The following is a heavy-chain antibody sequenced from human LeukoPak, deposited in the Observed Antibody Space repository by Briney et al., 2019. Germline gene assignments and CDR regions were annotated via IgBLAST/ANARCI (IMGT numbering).Heavy chain of an antibody. CDR2: IRYDGSNK. CDR3: AKEKNSYSSSSGQGY. J-gene: IGHJ4*02. V-gene: IGHV3-30*02. Sequence: PGGSLRLSCAASGFTFSSYGMHWLRQAPGKGLEGVAFIRYDGSNKYYADSVKGRLTISRDNYKNTLYLQMTSLRGDDTAVYYCAKEKNSYSSSSGQGYWGQGTLVTVSS. D-gene: IGHD6-6*01. CDR1: GFTFSSYG.